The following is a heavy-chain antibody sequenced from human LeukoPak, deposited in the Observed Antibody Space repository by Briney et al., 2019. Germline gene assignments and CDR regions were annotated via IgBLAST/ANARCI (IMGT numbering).Heavy chain of an antibody. J-gene: IGHJ4*02. CDR2: INWNGGST. CDR1: GFTFDDYG. V-gene: IGHV3-20*04. D-gene: IGHD1-1*01. Sequence: WPGGSLRLSCAASGFTFDDYGMSWVRQAPGKGLEWVSGINWNGGSTGYADSVEGRFTISRDNAKNSLYLQMNSLRAEDTALYYCARDRGQLERHGYWGQGTLVTVSS. CDR3: ARDRGQLERHGY.